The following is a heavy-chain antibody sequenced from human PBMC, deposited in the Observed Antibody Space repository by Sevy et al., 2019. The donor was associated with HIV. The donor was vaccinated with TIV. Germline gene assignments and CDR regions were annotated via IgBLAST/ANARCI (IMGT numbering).Heavy chain of an antibody. J-gene: IGHJ4*02. Sequence: GGSLRLSCAASGFTFSSYGMHWVRQAPGKGLEWVAVISYDGSNKYYADSVKGRLTISRDNSKNTLYLQMNSLRAEDTAVYYCAKDLSRSGSYYVRYLFDYWGQGTLVTVSS. CDR3: AKDLSRSGSYYVRYLFDY. D-gene: IGHD1-26*01. V-gene: IGHV3-30*18. CDR1: GFTFSSYG. CDR2: ISYDGSNK.